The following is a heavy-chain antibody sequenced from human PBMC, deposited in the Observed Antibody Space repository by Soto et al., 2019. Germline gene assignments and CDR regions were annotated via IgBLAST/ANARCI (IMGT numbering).Heavy chain of an antibody. D-gene: IGHD3-22*01. V-gene: IGHV1-46*03. J-gene: IGHJ4*02. Sequence: QVQLVQSGAESKKPGASVKVSCKASGYTFSRYNVHWVRQTPGQGLEWMGVINTSDGGARYAQRFQGRVTMTRDTSTSTVYMELRRLTSADTAAYFCSRDGKPYHSSGYDLGNWGQGTLITVSS. CDR1: GYTFSRYN. CDR3: SRDGKPYHSSGYDLGN. CDR2: INTSDGGA.